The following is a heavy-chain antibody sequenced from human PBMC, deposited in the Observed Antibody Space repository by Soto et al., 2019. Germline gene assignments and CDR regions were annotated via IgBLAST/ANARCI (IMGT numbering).Heavy chain of an antibody. CDR1: GGSMSEYF. J-gene: IGHJ4*02. CDR3: AIDGHDGAGSPYSAY. CDR2: IYYLGST. Sequence: SETLSLTCSVSGGSMSEYFWSWIRQSPGKGLEWIGYIYYLGSTDYNPSLKSRVTISVDTSKRQFSLRLTSVTAADTTVDYCAIDGHDGAGSPYSAYLVPGTQVTVSS. D-gene: IGHD3-10*01. V-gene: IGHV4-59*01.